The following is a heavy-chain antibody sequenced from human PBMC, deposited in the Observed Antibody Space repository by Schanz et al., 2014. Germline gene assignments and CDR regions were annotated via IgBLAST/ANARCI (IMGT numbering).Heavy chain of an antibody. CDR2: IGVDGTTT. Sequence: EVQLVESGGGLIQPGRSLRLSCAASGFAFSSYGMNWLRQAPGKGLEWVSVIGVDGTTTYYADSVKGRFTISRDNSKNTLYLQMNSLRPEDTAVYYCARVVQLGYCGSTNCYTGYFEYWGQGALXTVSS. J-gene: IGHJ4*02. D-gene: IGHD2-2*02. CDR3: ARVVQLGYCGSTNCYTGYFEY. V-gene: IGHV3-23*04. CDR1: GFAFSSYG.